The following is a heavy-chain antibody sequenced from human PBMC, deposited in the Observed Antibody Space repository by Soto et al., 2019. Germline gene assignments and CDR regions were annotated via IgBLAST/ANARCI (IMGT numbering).Heavy chain of an antibody. CDR3: ARASAPAEGLDV. J-gene: IGHJ6*02. Sequence: QVQLQESGPGLVKPSQTLSLTCTVSGGSISSGGYYWSWIRQHPGKGLEWIGYIYYSGSTYYSPSLKSRVTVSVDTSKNQSSLKLSSVTAADTAVYYCARASAPAEGLDVWGQGTTVTVSS. CDR2: IYYSGST. V-gene: IGHV4-31*03. CDR1: GGSISSGGYY.